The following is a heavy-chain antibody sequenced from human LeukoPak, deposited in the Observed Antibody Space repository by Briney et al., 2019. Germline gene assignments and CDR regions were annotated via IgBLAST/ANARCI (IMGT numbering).Heavy chain of an antibody. D-gene: IGHD2/OR15-2a*01. Sequence: GGSLRLSCAASGFTFSNCAMSWVRQAPEKGLEWVSGISGSGSSTYYADSVKGRFTISRDDSENTLSLQMNSLRADDTAIYYCAKSCNSGNCYYNYWGQGTLVTVSS. J-gene: IGHJ4*02. CDR2: ISGSGSST. CDR1: GFTFSNCA. V-gene: IGHV3-23*01. CDR3: AKSCNSGNCYYNY.